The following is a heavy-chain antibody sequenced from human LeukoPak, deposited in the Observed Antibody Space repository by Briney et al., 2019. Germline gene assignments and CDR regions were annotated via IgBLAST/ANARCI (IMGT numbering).Heavy chain of an antibody. V-gene: IGHV3-9*01. D-gene: IGHD3-22*01. J-gene: IGHJ3*02. Sequence: GGSLRLSCAASGFTFDDYAMHWVRQAPGKGLEWVSGISWNSGSIGYADSVKGRFTISRDNAKNSLYLQMNSLRAEDTAVYYCARDLGDSSGYSLDAFDIWGQGTMVTVSS. CDR2: ISWNSGSI. CDR1: GFTFDDYA. CDR3: ARDLGDSSGYSLDAFDI.